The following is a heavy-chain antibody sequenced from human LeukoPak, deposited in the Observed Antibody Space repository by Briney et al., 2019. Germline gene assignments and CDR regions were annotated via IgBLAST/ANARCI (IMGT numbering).Heavy chain of an antibody. J-gene: IGHJ6*03. V-gene: IGHV1-8*03. CDR1: GYTFTRYD. CDR3: ARAERRSYDFWGDQHYYYMDV. CDR2: MNPNSGNT. D-gene: IGHD3-3*01. Sequence: ASVKVSCKASGYTFTRYDINWVRQATGQGLEWMGWMNPNSGNTGYAQKFQDRVTITRDTSMSTAYMELSSLRSEDTAVYYCARAERRSYDFWGDQHYYYMDVGGEGTTVTVSS.